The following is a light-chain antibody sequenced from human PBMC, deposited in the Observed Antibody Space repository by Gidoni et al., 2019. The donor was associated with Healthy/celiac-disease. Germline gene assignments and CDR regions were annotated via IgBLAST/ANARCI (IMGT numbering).Light chain of an antibody. CDR3: SSYTSSRGIV. CDR2: DVS. CDR1: SSDVGGYNY. J-gene: IGLJ1*01. V-gene: IGLV2-14*01. Sequence: QSALTQPASVSGSPGQSITLSCTGTSSDVGGYNYVSWYQQHPGKAPKPMIYDVSNRPSGVSNRFAGSKSGNTASLTISGLQAEDEADYYCSSYTSSRGIVFGTGTKVTVL.